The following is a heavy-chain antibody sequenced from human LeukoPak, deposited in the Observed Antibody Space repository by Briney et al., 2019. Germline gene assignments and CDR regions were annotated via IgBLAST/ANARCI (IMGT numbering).Heavy chain of an antibody. CDR3: AKDPLPNVVVVAATSGY. CDR2: ISGSGGST. V-gene: IGHV3-23*01. Sequence: GGSLRLSCAASGSTFSSYAMSWVRQAPGKGLEWVSAISGSGGSTYYADSVKGRFTISRDNSKNTLYLQMNSLRAEDTAVYYCAKDPLPNVVVVAATSGYWGQGTLVTVSS. CDR1: GSTFSSYA. J-gene: IGHJ4*02. D-gene: IGHD2-15*01.